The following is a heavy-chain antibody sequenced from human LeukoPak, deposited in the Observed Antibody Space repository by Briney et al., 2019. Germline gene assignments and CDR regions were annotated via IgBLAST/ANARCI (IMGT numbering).Heavy chain of an antibody. CDR3: ARHRSGWLQSSFDY. V-gene: IGHV4-39*01. CDR2: IYYSGSS. D-gene: IGHD5-24*01. J-gene: IGHJ4*02. Sequence: SETLSLTCSVSGGSISSSSSYWGWIRQPPGKGLEWIGSIYYSGSSFDNPALKSRVTISVDTSKNQFSLKLSSVTAADTAVYYCARHRSGWLQSSFDYWGQGTLVTVSS. CDR1: GGSISSSSSY.